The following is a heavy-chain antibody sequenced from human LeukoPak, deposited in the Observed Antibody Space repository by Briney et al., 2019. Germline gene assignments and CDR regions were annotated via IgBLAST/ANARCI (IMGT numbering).Heavy chain of an antibody. V-gene: IGHV4-38-2*02. D-gene: IGHD3-22*01. CDR3: ASTDYYDFYFDY. J-gene: IGHJ4*02. Sequence: SETLSLTCTVSGYSISTSYYWGWIRQPPGKGLEWIGSIYHSGNTYYNPSLKSRVTISVDTSKNQFSLKLSSVTAADTAVYYCASTDYYDFYFDYWGQGTLVTVSS. CDR1: GYSISTSYY. CDR2: IYHSGNT.